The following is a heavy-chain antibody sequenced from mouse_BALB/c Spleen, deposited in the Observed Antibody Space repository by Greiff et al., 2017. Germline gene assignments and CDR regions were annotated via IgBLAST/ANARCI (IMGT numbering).Heavy chain of an antibody. CDR2: ISSGSSTI. D-gene: IGHD1-1*01. J-gene: IGHJ4*01. Sequence: EVKVIESGGGLVKPGGSLKLSCAASGFTFSSYAMSWVRQTPEKGLEWVAYISSGSSTIYYADTVKGRFTISRDNPKNTLFLQMTSLRSEDTAMYYCARGVFITTAMDYWGQGTSVTVSS. CDR3: ARGVFITTAMDY. CDR1: GFTFSSYA. V-gene: IGHV5-17*02.